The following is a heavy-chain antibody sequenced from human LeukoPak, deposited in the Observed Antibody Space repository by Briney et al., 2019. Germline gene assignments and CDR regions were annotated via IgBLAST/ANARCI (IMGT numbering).Heavy chain of an antibody. CDR1: GGTFSSYA. V-gene: IGHV1-69*05. J-gene: IGHJ4*02. CDR2: IIPIFGTA. Sequence: SVRVSCKASGGTFSSYAISWVRQAPGQGLEWMGGIIPIFGTANYAQKFQGRVTITTDESTSTAYMELSSLRSEDTAVYYCASGGIAALVDFDYWGQGTLVTVSS. CDR3: ASGGIAALVDFDY. D-gene: IGHD6-13*01.